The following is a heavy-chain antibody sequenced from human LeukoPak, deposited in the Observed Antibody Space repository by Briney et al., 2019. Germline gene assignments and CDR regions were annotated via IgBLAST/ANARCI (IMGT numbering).Heavy chain of an antibody. CDR1: GFILSSYAM. CDR2: INHSGST. V-gene: IGHV4-4*02. J-gene: IGHJ4*02. CDR3: ARDSLPGPPMTV. D-gene: IGHD3-22*01. Sequence: GSLRLSCAASGFILSSYAMSWVRQAPGKGLEWIGEINHSGSTNYNPSLKSRVTISVDTSKNQFSLKLSSVTAADTAVYYCARDSLPGPPMTVWGQGTLVTVSS.